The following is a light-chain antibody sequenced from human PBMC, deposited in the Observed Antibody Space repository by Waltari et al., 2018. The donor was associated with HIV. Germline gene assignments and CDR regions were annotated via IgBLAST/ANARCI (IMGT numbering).Light chain of an antibody. V-gene: IGLV6-57*01. CDR3: QSYDSSNHVV. CDR1: SGSIASNY. J-gene: IGLJ2*01. CDR2: EDN. Sequence: TRSSGSIASNYVQWYQQRPGSSPTTVIYEDNQRPSGVPDRFSGSIDSSSNSASLTISGLKTEDEADYYCQSYDSSNHVVFGGGTKLTVL.